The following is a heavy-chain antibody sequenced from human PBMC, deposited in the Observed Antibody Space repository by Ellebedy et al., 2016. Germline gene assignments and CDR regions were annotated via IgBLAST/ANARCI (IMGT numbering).Heavy chain of an antibody. J-gene: IGHJ6*03. CDR3: ARIGSSGWYGGYYMDV. CDR1: GYSISSGYY. CDR2: IYHSGST. Sequence: SETLSLXXTVSGYSISSGYYWGWIRQPPGKGLEWIGSIYHSGSTYYNPSLKSRVTISVDTSKNQFSLKLSSVTAADTAVYYCARIGSSGWYGGYYMDVWGKGTTVTVSS. V-gene: IGHV4-38-2*02. D-gene: IGHD6-19*01.